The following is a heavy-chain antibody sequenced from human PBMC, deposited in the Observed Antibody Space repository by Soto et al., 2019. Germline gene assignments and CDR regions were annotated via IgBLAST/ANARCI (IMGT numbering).Heavy chain of an antibody. CDR3: ARDRGCTNGVCYSGYYGMDV. J-gene: IGHJ6*02. CDR1: GGPISSYY. V-gene: IGHV4-4*07. CDR2: IYTSGST. D-gene: IGHD2-8*01. Sequence: PSETLSLTCTVSGGPISSYYWSWIRQPAGKGLEWIGRIYTSGSTNYNPSLKSRVTMSVDTSKNQFSLKLSSVTAADTAVYYCARDRGCTNGVCYSGYYGMDVWGQGTTVTVSS.